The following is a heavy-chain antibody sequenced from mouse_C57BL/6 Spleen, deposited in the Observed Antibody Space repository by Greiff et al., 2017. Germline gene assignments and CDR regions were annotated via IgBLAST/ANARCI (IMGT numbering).Heavy chain of an antibody. CDR1: GFTFSDFY. Sequence: EVQGVESGGGLVQSGRSLRLSCATSGFTFSDFYMEWVRQAPGKGLEWIAASRNKANDYTTEYSASVKGRFIVSRDTSQSILYLQMNALRAEDTAIYYCARDAKGFDYWGQGTTLTVSS. CDR3: ARDAKGFDY. V-gene: IGHV7-1*01. CDR2: SRNKANDYTT. J-gene: IGHJ2*01.